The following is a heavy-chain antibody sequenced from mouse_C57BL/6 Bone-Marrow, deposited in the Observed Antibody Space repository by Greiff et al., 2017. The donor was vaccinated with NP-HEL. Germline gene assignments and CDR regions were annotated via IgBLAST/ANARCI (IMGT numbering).Heavy chain of an antibody. CDR3: ASPGPYYYGRGY. V-gene: IGHV1-9*01. D-gene: IGHD1-1*01. Sequence: QVQLQQSGAELMKPGASVKLSCKATGYTFTGYWIEWVKQRPGHGLEWIGEILPGSGSTNYNEKFKGKATLTADTSSNTAYMQLSSLTTEDSAIYYCASPGPYYYGRGYWGQGTTLTVSS. CDR1: GYTFTGYW. CDR2: ILPGSGST. J-gene: IGHJ2*01.